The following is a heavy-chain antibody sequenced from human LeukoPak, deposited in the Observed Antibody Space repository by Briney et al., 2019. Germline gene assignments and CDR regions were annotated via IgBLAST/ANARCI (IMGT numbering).Heavy chain of an antibody. D-gene: IGHD3-10*01. CDR2: IKQDGSEK. V-gene: IGHV3-7*01. CDR3: ARDQVLLWFGELSY. Sequence: GGTLRLSCAASGFTFSSYSMNWVRQAPGKGLEWVANIKQDGSEKYYVDFVKGGVTISRDNAKISLYLQMNSLRAEDTAVCYCARDQVLLWFGELSYWGQGTLVTVSS. J-gene: IGHJ4*02. CDR1: GFTFSSYS.